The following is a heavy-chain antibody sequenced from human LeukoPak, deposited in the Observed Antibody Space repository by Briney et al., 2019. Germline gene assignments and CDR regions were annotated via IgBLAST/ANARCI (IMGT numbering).Heavy chain of an antibody. CDR3: ARTRTQVSYRGFDY. J-gene: IGHJ4*02. D-gene: IGHD1-14*01. CDR1: GFTLCSYY. CDR2: IRQDGSEQ. V-gene: IGHV3-7*01. Sequence: GGSLRLSCEASGFTLCSYYMSWVRRAPGKGLEWVANIRQDGSEQYYVDSVKGRFTISRDNAKNSLYLQMSCLRVEDTAVYYCARTRTQVSYRGFDYWGQGTPVTVSS.